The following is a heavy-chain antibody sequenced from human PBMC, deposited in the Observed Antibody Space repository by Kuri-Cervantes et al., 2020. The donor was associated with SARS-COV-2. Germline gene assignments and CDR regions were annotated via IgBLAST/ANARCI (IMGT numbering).Heavy chain of an antibody. CDR3: ARSWAGGFEV. D-gene: IGHD6-19*01. CDR1: GGFISAYY. CDR2: INHSGGNT. Sequence: ESLKISCAVSGGFISAYYWSWIRQSPGQGLQWIGYINHSGGNTNYNPSLKSRVTISVGTSKNQVSLKLSSVTAADTAVYYCARSWAGGFEVWGQGRAVTVSS. J-gene: IGHJ3*01. V-gene: IGHV4-59*01.